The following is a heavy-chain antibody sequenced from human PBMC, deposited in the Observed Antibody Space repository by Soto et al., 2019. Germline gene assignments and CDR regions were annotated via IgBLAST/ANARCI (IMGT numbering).Heavy chain of an antibody. D-gene: IGHD3-9*01. CDR2: INAGNGNT. CDR3: ARANIYYDILTGYQYYYMDV. V-gene: IGHV1-3*01. J-gene: IGHJ6*03. Sequence: ASVKVSCKASGYTFTSYAMHWVRQAPGQRLEWMGWINAGNGNTKYSQKFQGRVTITRDTSASTAYMELSSLRSGDTAVYYCARANIYYDILTGYQYYYMDVWGKGTTVTVSS. CDR1: GYTFTSYA.